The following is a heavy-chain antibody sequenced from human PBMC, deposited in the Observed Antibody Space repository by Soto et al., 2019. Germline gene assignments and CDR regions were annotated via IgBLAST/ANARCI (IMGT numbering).Heavy chain of an antibody. V-gene: IGHV1-69*06. Sequence: GASVKVSSKASGGTFGSDAITWVRQAPGQGLEWVGRIIPIFGTTNYAQNLQGRVTISADKSTLTSHMELHSLTSDDTALYYCARDRTDSGYYTNWLDPWGQGTQVTVS. D-gene: IGHD3-22*01. CDR1: GGTFGSDA. CDR2: IIPIFGTT. J-gene: IGHJ5*02. CDR3: ARDRTDSGYYTNWLDP.